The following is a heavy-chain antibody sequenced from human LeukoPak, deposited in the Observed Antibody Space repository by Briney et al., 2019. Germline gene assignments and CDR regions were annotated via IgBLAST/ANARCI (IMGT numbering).Heavy chain of an antibody. V-gene: IGHV3-21*01. Sequence: KSGGSLRLSCAASGLTFSSYSMIWVRQAPGKGLEWVSSMSSSRSHIFYADSVKGRFNISRDNAKNSLYLQMNSLRAEDTAVYYCARAPDYTSRSHYSDSSDSHVKEAYWGQGTLVTVSS. CDR2: MSSSRSHI. D-gene: IGHD3-22*01. J-gene: IGHJ4*02. CDR1: GLTFSSYS. CDR3: ARAPDYTSRSHYSDSSDSHVKEAY.